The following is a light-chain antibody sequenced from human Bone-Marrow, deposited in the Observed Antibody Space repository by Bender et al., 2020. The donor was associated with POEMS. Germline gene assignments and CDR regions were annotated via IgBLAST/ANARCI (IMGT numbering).Light chain of an antibody. CDR2: SSH. Sequence: QSLLTQPPSVSGAPGQRVTISCTGSSTNIGAHAVNWYQHLPGTAPKLLIYSSHRRPSEVPDRFSGSRSGTSASMASSGLQSEDEADYYCAVWDDSLNGWVFGGGTKLTVL. V-gene: IGLV1-44*01. J-gene: IGLJ3*02. CDR1: STNIGAHA. CDR3: AVWDDSLNGWV.